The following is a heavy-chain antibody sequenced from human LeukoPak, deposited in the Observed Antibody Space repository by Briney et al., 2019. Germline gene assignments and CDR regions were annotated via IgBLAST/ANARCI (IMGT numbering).Heavy chain of an antibody. CDR3: AKDVGKWESLHFFDY. CDR1: GFTFSSYA. Sequence: PGGSLRLSCAASGFTFSSYAMNWVRQAPGKGLEWVSGISGSGGSTYYADSVKGRFTISRDNSKNTLYLQMNSLRAEDTAVYYCAKDVGKWESLHFFDYWGQGTLVTVSS. J-gene: IGHJ4*02. CDR2: ISGSGGST. V-gene: IGHV3-23*01. D-gene: IGHD1-26*01.